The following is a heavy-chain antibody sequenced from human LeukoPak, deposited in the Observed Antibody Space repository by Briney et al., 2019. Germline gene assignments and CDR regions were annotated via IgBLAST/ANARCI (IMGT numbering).Heavy chain of an antibody. J-gene: IGHJ5*02. CDR2: MKEDGGEI. CDR1: GFSFNNYW. D-gene: IGHD4-23*01. Sequence: GGSLRLSCVASGFSFNNYWMSWVRQAPGKGLEWVANMKEDGGEINYVDSVKGRFTISRDNAKNSLYLHMNSLRVEDTAVYYCARDRGYSTFDNWGQGTLVTVSS. CDR3: ARDRGYSTFDN. V-gene: IGHV3-7*01.